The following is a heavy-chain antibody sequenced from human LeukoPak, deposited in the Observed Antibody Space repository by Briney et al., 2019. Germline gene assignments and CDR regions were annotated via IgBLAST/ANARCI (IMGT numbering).Heavy chain of an antibody. J-gene: IGHJ4*02. D-gene: IGHD5-24*01. Sequence: GGSLRLSCAASRFTFSNYAMHWVRQAPGKGLEWVAVISYDGSNKYYADSVKGRFTIFRDNSQNTLYLRMNSLRAEDTAIYYCVRERFGAIVENWGQGALVIVSS. V-gene: IGHV3-30-3*01. CDR3: VRERFGAIVEN. CDR1: RFTFSNYA. CDR2: ISYDGSNK.